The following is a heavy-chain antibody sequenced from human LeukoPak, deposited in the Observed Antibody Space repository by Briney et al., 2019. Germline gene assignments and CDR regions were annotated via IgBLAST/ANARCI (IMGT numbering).Heavy chain of an antibody. CDR2: IYHSGST. J-gene: IGHJ3*02. CDR1: GGSISSGGYY. Sequence: PSETLSLTCTVSGGSISSGGYYWRWIRQPPGKGLEWIGYIYHSGSTYYNPSLKSRVTISVDRSKNQFSLKLSSVTAADTAVYYCARFCVGSTSCLPFPTDAFDIWGQGTMVTVSS. V-gene: IGHV4-30-2*01. CDR3: ARFCVGSTSCLPFPTDAFDI. D-gene: IGHD2-2*01.